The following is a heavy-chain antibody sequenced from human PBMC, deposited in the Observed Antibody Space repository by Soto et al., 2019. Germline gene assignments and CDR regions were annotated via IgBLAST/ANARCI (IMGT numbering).Heavy chain of an antibody. CDR3: ARESQGWFDP. CDR1: GFTFSSYG. J-gene: IGHJ5*02. CDR2: IWYDGSNR. Sequence: QVQLVESGRGVVQPGRSLRLSCAASGFTFSSYGMHWVRQAPGKGLEWVAVIWYDGSNRYYADSVRGRFTISRENSKNTLYLQMNSLRAEDTAVYYCARESQGWFDPWGQGTLVTVSS. V-gene: IGHV3-33*01.